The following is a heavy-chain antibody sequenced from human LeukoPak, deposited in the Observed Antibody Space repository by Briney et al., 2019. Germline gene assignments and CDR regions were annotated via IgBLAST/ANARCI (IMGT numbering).Heavy chain of an antibody. D-gene: IGHD3-10*01. J-gene: IGHJ4*02. CDR2: ISSSSNTI. CDR3: ARGNFYSGSGSSPLDY. V-gene: IGHV3-48*04. Sequence: GGSLRLSCVASGFTFSNAWMSWVRQAPGKGLEWVSYISSSSNTIYYADSVKGRFTISRDNAKNTLFLQMNGLRAEDTAVYYCARGNFYSGSGSSPLDYWGQGTLVTVSS. CDR1: GFTFSNAW.